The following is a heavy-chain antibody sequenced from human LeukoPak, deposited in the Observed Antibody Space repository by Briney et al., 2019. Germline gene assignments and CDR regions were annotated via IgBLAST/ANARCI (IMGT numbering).Heavy chain of an antibody. CDR3: ARPLTTSGWYFDL. J-gene: IGHJ2*01. CDR2: MNPNSGGT. D-gene: IGHD1-14*01. CDR1: GYTFTGFY. V-gene: IGHV1-2*02. Sequence: GASVKVSCKASGYTFTGFYIHWVRQAPGQGLEWMGWMNPNSGGTNYAQKFKDRVTMTRDTSISTAYMELSSLKSDDTAVYYCARPLTTSGWYFDLWGRGTLVTVSS.